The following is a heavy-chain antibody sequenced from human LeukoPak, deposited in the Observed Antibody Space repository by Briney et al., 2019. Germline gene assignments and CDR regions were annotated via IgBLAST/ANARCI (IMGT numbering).Heavy chain of an antibody. V-gene: IGHV3-66*01. Sequence: GGSLRLSCVASEFTVSTNYMSWVRQAPGKGLERVSIIHIDGDTHYADSVKGRFTFSRDNSKNTLYLQMNSLRSEDTAVYYCARDGLDSSGPVAFDIWGQGTMVTVSS. CDR3: ARDGLDSSGPVAFDI. D-gene: IGHD3-22*01. CDR2: IHIDGDT. CDR1: EFTVSTNY. J-gene: IGHJ3*02.